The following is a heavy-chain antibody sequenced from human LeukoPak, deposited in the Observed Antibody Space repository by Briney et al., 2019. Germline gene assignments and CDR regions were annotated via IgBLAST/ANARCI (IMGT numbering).Heavy chain of an antibody. D-gene: IGHD5-12*01. CDR1: VYTFTSYD. CDR3: ARDYSGYDFGTYYYYGMDV. Sequence: ASVTVSFKSSVYTFTSYDINWMWQPTGPGLERMGWMNPNSGNTGYAQKFQGRVTMTRNTSISTAYMELSSLRSEDTAVYYCARDYSGYDFGTYYYYGMDVWGQGTTVTVSS. J-gene: IGHJ6*02. V-gene: IGHV1-8*01. CDR2: MNPNSGNT.